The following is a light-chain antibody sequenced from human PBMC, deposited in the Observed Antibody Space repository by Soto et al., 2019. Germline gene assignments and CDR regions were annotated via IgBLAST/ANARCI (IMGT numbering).Light chain of an antibody. Sequence: EIVLTQSPATLSLSPGERATLSCRAAQDVTTNFAWYQLRRGQPPRLLIYDISTRATGGPARFSGSGSGTEFTLTISGLQPEDFALYFCQQYNNWPFSFGPGTRLEI. CDR2: DIS. J-gene: IGKJ5*01. V-gene: IGKV3-15*01. CDR1: QDVTTN. CDR3: QQYNNWPFS.